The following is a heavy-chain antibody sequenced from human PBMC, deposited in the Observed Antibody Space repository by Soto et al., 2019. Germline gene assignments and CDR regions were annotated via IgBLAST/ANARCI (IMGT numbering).Heavy chain of an antibody. Sequence: QVQLVQSGAEVKKPGASVKVSCKASGYTFTGYYMHWVRQAPGQGLEWMGWINPNSGGTNYAQKFRGWVTMTRDTSSSTACMELSRLRSDDTAVYYCARGGSSWNYVNAFDIWGQGTMVTVSS. CDR3: ARGGSSWNYVNAFDI. CDR1: GYTFTGYY. D-gene: IGHD1-7*01. J-gene: IGHJ3*02. V-gene: IGHV1-2*04. CDR2: INPNSGGT.